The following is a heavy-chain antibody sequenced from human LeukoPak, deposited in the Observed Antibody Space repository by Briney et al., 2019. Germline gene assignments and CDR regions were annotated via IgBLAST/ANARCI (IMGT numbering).Heavy chain of an antibody. V-gene: IGHV3-53*01. D-gene: IGHD3-10*01. CDR1: GFTVSSSY. CDR2: IYSGGST. Sequence: PGGSLRLSCAASGFTVSSSYMTWVRQAPGKGLEWVSVIYSGGSTYYADSVKGRFAVSRDNSKNTLYLQMNSLRSEDTAVYYCARGHGSTSYHLDYWGQGTLVTVSS. CDR3: ARGHGSTSYHLDY. J-gene: IGHJ4*02.